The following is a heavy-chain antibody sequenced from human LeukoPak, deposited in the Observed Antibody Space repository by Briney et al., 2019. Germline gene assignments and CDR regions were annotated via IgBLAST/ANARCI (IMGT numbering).Heavy chain of an antibody. J-gene: IGHJ6*02. V-gene: IGHV3-33*01. Sequence: GGSLRLSCAASGFTFSSYGMHWVRQAPGKGLEWVAVIWYDGSNKYYADSVKGRFTISRDNSKNTLYLQMNSLRAEDTAVYYCARDFGYDSSGDYGMDVWGQGTTVTVSS. CDR1: GFTFSSYG. CDR2: IWYDGSNK. D-gene: IGHD3-22*01. CDR3: ARDFGYDSSGDYGMDV.